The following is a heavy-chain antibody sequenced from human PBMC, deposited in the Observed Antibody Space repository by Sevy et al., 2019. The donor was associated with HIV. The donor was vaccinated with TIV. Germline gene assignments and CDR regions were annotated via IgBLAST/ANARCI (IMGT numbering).Heavy chain of an antibody. V-gene: IGHV3-33*01. CDR1: GFTFSTYG. D-gene: IGHD4-17*01. CDR3: ARDLEFYDYGDYGPAFMPDY. J-gene: IGHJ4*02. Sequence: GSLRLSCAASGFTFSTYGMHWVRQAPGKGLEWVAVIWFDGSNTYYADSVKGRLTISRDIAKNTLHLQMNSLRAEDTAVYYCARDLEFYDYGDYGPAFMPDYWGQGTLVTVSS. CDR2: IWFDGSNT.